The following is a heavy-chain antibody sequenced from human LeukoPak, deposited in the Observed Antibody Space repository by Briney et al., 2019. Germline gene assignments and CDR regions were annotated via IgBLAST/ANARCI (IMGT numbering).Heavy chain of an antibody. D-gene: IGHD6-13*01. V-gene: IGHV3-23*01. CDR1: GFTFDSYA. J-gene: IGHJ5*02. CDR2: VSRFGGTT. Sequence: GGSLRLSCAASGFTFDSYAMIWVRQAPGKGLEWVSAVSRFGGTTYYADSAKGRFNISRDNSNNTVYLQMNSLRVGDTALYYCVKHVGSRWSNNRFDPWGQGTLVTVS. CDR3: VKHVGSRWSNNRFDP.